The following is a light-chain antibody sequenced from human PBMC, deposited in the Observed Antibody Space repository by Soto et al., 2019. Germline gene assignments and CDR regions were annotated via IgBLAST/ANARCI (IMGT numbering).Light chain of an antibody. CDR3: QQYYSTPLT. Sequence: DIVMTQSPDSLAVSLGERATINCKSSQSVLYSSNNKNYFAWYQQKPGQPPKLLIYWASTRESGVPDRFSGSGSGTDFTLTISSLQAEDVAVYYCQQYYSTPLTFGGGTKVAIK. CDR1: QSVLYSSNNKNY. CDR2: WAS. J-gene: IGKJ4*01. V-gene: IGKV4-1*01.